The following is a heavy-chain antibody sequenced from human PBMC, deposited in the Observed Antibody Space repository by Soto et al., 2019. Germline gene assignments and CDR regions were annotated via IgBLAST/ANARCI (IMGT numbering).Heavy chain of an antibody. D-gene: IGHD3-10*01. V-gene: IGHV1-2*04. CDR1: GYTFSGYY. Sequence: SVKVSCKASGYTFSGYYMHWVRQAPGQRLEWMGWINPNSGGTNYAQKFQGWVIMTRDTSISTAYMELSRLRSDDTAVYYCARGSRLLWFWESPAGYFDHWG. CDR2: INPNSGGT. CDR3: ARGSRLLWFWESPAGYFDH. J-gene: IGHJ4*01.